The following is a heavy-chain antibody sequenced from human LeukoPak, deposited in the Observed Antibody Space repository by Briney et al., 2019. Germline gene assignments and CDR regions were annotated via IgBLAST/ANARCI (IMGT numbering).Heavy chain of an antibody. CDR3: ALSSGWYSSR. D-gene: IGHD6-19*01. Sequence: SETLSFTATGSSVTSNSNYWIWIRQPPGQGREWIGRINTSGSNNYNPSLKSRVTMSVDTSKNQFSLKLSSVTAADTAVYYCALSSGWYSSRWGQGTLVTVSS. CDR2: INTSGSN. CDR1: SVTSNSNY. V-gene: IGHV4-4*07. J-gene: IGHJ4*02.